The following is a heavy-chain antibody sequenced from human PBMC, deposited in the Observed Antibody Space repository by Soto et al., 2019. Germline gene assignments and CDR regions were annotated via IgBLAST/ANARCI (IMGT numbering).Heavy chain of an antibody. V-gene: IGHV3-7*03. Sequence: EVPLVESGGGLVQPGGSLRLSCATSGFTFRSYWMTWVRQAPGKGLEWVAGIKQDGSEDHYVDSVKGRFTISRDNAENSLYLQMNSLKVDDTAVYYCARDPGRRFDYWGPGTLVTVSS. J-gene: IGHJ4*02. CDR2: IKQDGSED. CDR3: ARDPGRRFDY. CDR1: GFTFRSYW. D-gene: IGHD1-1*01.